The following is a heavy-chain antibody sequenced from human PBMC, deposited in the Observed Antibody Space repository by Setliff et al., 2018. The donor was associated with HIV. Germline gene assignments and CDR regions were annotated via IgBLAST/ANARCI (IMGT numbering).Heavy chain of an antibody. J-gene: IGHJ6*03. CDR2: IKADGTDK. D-gene: IGHD4-4*01. CDR1: GFTFSAHQ. V-gene: IGHV3-7*01. CDR3: AKEIRAGNYPPYNYYFYMDV. Sequence: GGSLRLSCAASGFTFSAHQMSWVRQPPGKGLEWVANIKADGTDKYYADSVKGRFTISRDNAKNSLYLQMSSLRAEDTAVYYCAKEIRAGNYPPYNYYFYMDVWGKGTTVTVSS.